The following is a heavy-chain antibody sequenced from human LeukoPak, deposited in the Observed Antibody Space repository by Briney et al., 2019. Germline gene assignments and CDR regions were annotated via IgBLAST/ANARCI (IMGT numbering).Heavy chain of an antibody. CDR1: GYTFTGYY. D-gene: IGHD1-26*01. Sequence: ASVKVSCTASGYTFTGYYMYWVRQAPGQGLEWMGWINPDSGDTNYAQKFQGRVTMTRDTSISTAYLELSSLTSDDTAVFYCAREGIRSGSDSEALDYWGQGTLVTVSS. J-gene: IGHJ4*02. CDR2: INPDSGDT. V-gene: IGHV1-2*02. CDR3: AREGIRSGSDSEALDY.